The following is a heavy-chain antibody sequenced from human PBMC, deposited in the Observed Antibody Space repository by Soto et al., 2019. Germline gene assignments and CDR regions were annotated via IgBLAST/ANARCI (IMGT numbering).Heavy chain of an antibody. CDR2: LYYSGST. V-gene: IGHV4-39*01. CDR3: ARGLIVAAAGTRNWFDP. J-gene: IGHJ5*02. D-gene: IGHD6-13*01. CDR1: GGSVSSSSYY. Sequence: PSETLSLTCTVSGGSVSSSSYYWGWIRQPPGMGLEWIGSLYYSGSTYYNPSLKSRVAISVDASKNQFSLKLSSVTAADTAVYYCARGLIVAAAGTRNWFDPWGQGTLVTVSS.